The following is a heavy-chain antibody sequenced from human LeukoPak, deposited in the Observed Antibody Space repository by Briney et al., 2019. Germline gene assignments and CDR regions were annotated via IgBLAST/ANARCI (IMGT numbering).Heavy chain of an antibody. J-gene: IGHJ4*02. V-gene: IGHV3-30*02. D-gene: IGHD6-6*01. Sequence: GGSLRLSCAASGITFSSYGMHWLRQAPGKGLEWVAFIRFDASNKYYADSVKGRFSISRDNSKNTVYLQMNSLRAEDTAVYYCANQRRDSSSSPFRYYFDYWGQGTLVTVSS. CDR1: GITFSSYG. CDR3: ANQRRDSSSSPFRYYFDY. CDR2: IRFDASNK.